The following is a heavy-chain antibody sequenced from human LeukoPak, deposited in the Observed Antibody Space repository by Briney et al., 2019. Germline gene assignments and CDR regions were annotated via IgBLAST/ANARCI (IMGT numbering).Heavy chain of an antibody. J-gene: IGHJ5*02. CDR3: ARAPPIRYFDWLLSPQMPEWENNWFDP. V-gene: IGHV1-2*02. D-gene: IGHD3-9*01. CDR2: INPNSGGT. Sequence: GASVKVSCKASGYTFTGYYMHWVRQAPGQGLEWMGWINPNSGGTNYAQKFQGRVTMTRDTSISTAYMELSRLRSDDTAVYYCARAPPIRYFDWLLSPQMPEWENNWFDPWGQGTLVTVSS. CDR1: GYTFTGYY.